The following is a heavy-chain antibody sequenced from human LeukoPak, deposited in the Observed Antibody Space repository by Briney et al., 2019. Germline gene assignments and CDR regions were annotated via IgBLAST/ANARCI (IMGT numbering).Heavy chain of an antibody. CDR2: INPNSGGT. Sequence: ASVKVSCKASGYTFAGYYVHWVRQAPGQGLEWMGWINPNSGGTNYAQKFQGWVTMTRDTSISTAYMELSRLRSDDTAVYYCARDTYYGSGFDYWGQGTLVTVSS. CDR1: GYTFAGYY. D-gene: IGHD3-10*01. V-gene: IGHV1-2*04. CDR3: ARDTYYGSGFDY. J-gene: IGHJ4*02.